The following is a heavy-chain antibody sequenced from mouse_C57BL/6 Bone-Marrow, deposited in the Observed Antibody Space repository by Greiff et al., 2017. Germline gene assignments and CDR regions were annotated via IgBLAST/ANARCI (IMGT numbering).Heavy chain of an antibody. CDR3: AVYYSMDYFDY. J-gene: IGHJ2*01. V-gene: IGHV1-58*01. CDR2: IYIGNGYT. CDR1: GYTFTSYG. Sequence: EVKLQESGAELVRPASSVKMSCTTSGYTFTSYGINWVQQRPGQGLEWIGYIYIGNGYTEYNERFKGKATLTSATSSSTAYMQLSSLTSEDSASYVCAVYYSMDYFDYWGQGTTLTVSS. D-gene: IGHD2-5*01.